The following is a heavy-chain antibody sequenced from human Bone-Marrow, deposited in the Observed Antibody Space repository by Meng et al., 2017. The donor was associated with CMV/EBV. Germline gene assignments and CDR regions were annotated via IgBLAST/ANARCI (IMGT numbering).Heavy chain of an antibody. CDR2: IYHSGST. J-gene: IGHJ6*02. V-gene: IGHV4-38-2*02. CDR1: GYSISSGYY. CDR3: ARGHPAFSGVDV. Sequence: SETLSLTCTVSGYSISSGYYWGWIRQPPGKGLEWIGSIYHSGSTYYNPSLKSRVTISVDTSKNQFSLKLSSVTAADTAVYYCARGHPAFSGVDVWGQGTTVTVSS. D-gene: IGHD2/OR15-2a*01.